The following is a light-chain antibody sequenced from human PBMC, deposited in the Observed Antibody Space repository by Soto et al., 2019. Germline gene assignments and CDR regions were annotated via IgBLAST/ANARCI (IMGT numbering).Light chain of an antibody. Sequence: EIVLTQSPGTLSLSPGERATLSCRASQSVSSSYLAWYQQKPGQAPRLLIYGASSRATGIPDRFSGSGSGTDFTLTISRLEPVDFAVYYCQQYSSSPRGFTFGQGTRLEIK. CDR2: GAS. CDR1: QSVSSSY. V-gene: IGKV3-20*01. CDR3: QQYSSSPRGFT. J-gene: IGKJ5*01.